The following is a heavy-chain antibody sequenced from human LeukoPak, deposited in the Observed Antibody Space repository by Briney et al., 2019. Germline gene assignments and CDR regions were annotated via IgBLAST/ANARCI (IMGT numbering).Heavy chain of an antibody. CDR2: IYHSGST. CDR3: ARATLTEAFDY. V-gene: IGHV4-30-2*01. CDR1: GGSISSGGYS. Sequence: SETLSLTCAVSGGSISSGGYSWSWIRQPPGKGLEWIGYIYHSGSTYYNPSLKSRVTISVDRSKNQFSLKLSSVTAADTAVYYCARATLTEAFDYWGQGTLVTVSS. J-gene: IGHJ4*02. D-gene: IGHD7-27*01.